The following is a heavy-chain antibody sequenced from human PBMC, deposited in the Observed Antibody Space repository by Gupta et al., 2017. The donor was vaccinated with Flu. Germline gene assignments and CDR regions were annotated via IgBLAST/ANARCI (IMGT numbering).Heavy chain of an antibody. CDR2: ISGSGGST. D-gene: IGHD5-12*01. CDR3: AKEKESGYDYGVSNWFDP. V-gene: IGHV3-23*01. J-gene: IGHJ5*02. CDR1: GFTFSSYA. Sequence: EVQLLESGGGLVQPGGSLRLSCAASGFTFSSYAMSWVRQAPGKGLEWVSAISGSGGSTYYADSVKGRFTISRDNSKNTLYLQMNSLRAEDTAVYYCAKEKESGYDYGVSNWFDPWGQGTLVTVSS.